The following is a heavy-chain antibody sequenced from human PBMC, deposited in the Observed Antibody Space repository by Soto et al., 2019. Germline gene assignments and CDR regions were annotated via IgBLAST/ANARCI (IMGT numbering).Heavy chain of an antibody. CDR1: GGFIRGSDXY. V-gene: IGHV4-31*02. CDR2: NYNSVST. CDR3: ARDPAP. Sequence: PSETLSLTCTVSGGFIRGSDXYWGWIRQHPGKGLEWIGYNYNSVSTYYNPSLKSRVTISVDTSKNQFSLKLTSVTAADTAVYYCARDPAPWGQGTLVTVSS. J-gene: IGHJ5*02.